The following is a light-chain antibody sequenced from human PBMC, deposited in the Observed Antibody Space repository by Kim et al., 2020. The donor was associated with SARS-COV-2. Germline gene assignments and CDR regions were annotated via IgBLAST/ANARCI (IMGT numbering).Light chain of an antibody. CDR3: QSYDSSNLWV. V-gene: IGLV6-57*01. J-gene: IGLJ3*02. Sequence: KTVTISCTRSSGSIASNYVQWYQQRPGSSPTTVIYEDNQRPSGVPDRFSGSIDSSSNSASLTISGLKTEDEADYYCQSYDSSNLWVFGGGTKLT. CDR1: SGSIASNY. CDR2: EDN.